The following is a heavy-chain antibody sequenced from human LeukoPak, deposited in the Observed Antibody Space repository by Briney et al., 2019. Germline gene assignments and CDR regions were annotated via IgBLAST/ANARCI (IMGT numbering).Heavy chain of an antibody. Sequence: SETLSLTCTVSGGSISSYYWSWIRQPPGKGLEWIGYIYYSGSTNYNPSLKSRVTMSVDTSKNQFSLKLSSVTAADTAVYYCARDSSYSRQNYYYYYMDVWGKGTTVTVSS. D-gene: IGHD4-11*01. J-gene: IGHJ6*03. CDR3: ARDSSYSRQNYYYYYMDV. CDR2: IYYSGST. V-gene: IGHV4-59*12. CDR1: GGSISSYY.